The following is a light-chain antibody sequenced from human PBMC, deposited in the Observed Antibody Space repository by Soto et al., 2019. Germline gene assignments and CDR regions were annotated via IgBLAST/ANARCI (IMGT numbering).Light chain of an antibody. CDR2: EVS. CDR3: SSYAGNSRYV. J-gene: IGLJ1*01. V-gene: IGLV2-8*01. Sequence: QSVLTQPPSASGSPGQSVTISCTGTSSDVGRYNYISCYQQRPGKAPKRVIYEVSKRPSGVADRLSGFKYGNTASRTVSGLQAEDEADYYCSSYAGNSRYVFGTGTKVTVL. CDR1: SSDVGRYNY.